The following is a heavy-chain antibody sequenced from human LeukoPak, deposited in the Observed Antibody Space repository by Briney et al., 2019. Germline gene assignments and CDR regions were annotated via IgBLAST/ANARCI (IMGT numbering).Heavy chain of an antibody. CDR3: ARFVLATVNAFDI. D-gene: IGHD5-12*01. Sequence: GGSLRLSCAASGFTFSNYEMHWVRLVLGKGLEWVSSISSSSSYIYYADSVKGRFTISRDNAKNSLYLQMNSLRAEDTAVYYCARFVLATVNAFDIWGQGTMVTVSS. V-gene: IGHV3-21*01. CDR1: GFTFSNYE. CDR2: ISSSSSYI. J-gene: IGHJ3*02.